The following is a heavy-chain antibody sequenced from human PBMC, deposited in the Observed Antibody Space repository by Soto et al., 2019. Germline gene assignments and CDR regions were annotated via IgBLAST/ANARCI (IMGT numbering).Heavy chain of an antibody. J-gene: IGHJ5*02. CDR2: IYYSGST. CDR1: GGSISSGGYY. CDR3: ARVGDWNYGWFDP. Sequence: SETLSLTCTVSGGSISSGGYYWSWIRQHPGKGLEWIGYIYYSGSTNYNPSLKSRVTISVDKSKNQFSLKLSSVTAADTAVYYCARVGDWNYGWFDPWGQGTLVTVSS. V-gene: IGHV4-31*03. D-gene: IGHD1-7*01.